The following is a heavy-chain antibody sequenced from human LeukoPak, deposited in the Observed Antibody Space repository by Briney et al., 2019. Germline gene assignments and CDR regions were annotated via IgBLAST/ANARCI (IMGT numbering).Heavy chain of an antibody. Sequence: LRLSCAASGFTFDNYAMHWVRQAPGKGLEWVSGISWNSGSIGYADSVKGRFTISRDNAKNSLYLQMNSLRAEDTALYYCAKGRSYWYFDLWGRGTLVTVSS. CDR2: ISWNSGSI. CDR3: AKGRSYWYFDL. CDR1: GFTFDNYA. V-gene: IGHV3-9*01. D-gene: IGHD3-10*01. J-gene: IGHJ2*01.